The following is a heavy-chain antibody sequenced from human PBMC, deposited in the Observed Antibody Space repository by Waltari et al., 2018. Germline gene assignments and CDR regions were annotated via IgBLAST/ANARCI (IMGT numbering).Heavy chain of an antibody. J-gene: IGHJ4*02. D-gene: IGHD2-2*01. CDR2: INPSSGGT. CDR1: GYTFTGYY. V-gene: IGHV1-2*02. Sequence: QVQLVQSGAEVKKPGASVKVSCKASGYTFTGYYMHWVRQAPGQGLEWMGWINPSSGGTNYAQKFQGRVTMTRDTSISTAYMELGRLRSDDTAVYYCARDLDIVVVPAAPDYWGQGTLVTVSS. CDR3: ARDLDIVVVPAAPDY.